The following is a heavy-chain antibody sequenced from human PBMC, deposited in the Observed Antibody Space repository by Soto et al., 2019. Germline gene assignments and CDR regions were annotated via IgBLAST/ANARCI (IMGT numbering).Heavy chain of an antibody. CDR3: AKDLLPGGGLDGNHFAMGV. J-gene: IGHJ6*02. CDR2: ICGDGECT. D-gene: IGHD2-2*01. V-gene: IGHV3-23*01. Sequence: EVQLLESGGDWVEPGGSLRLSCAASGFTFSTHAMSWVRQAPGKGLEWVSTICGDGECTYYADSVKGRFTISRDNSKNTLYLQMNSLRAEDTAVFFCAKDLLPGGGLDGNHFAMGVWGQGTTVTVSS. CDR1: GFTFSTHA.